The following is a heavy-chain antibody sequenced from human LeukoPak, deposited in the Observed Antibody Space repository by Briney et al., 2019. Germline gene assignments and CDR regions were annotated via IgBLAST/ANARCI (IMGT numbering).Heavy chain of an antibody. CDR1: GDSVSSDITA. CDR2: TYYRSKWYH. Sequence: SQTLSLTCAISGDSVSSDITAWSWIRQSPSRGLEWLGRTYYRSKWYHDYSAAVKSRTTVSPDTSKNQFSLQLSSMTPGDTAVYYCARALAGTEGWFTSWGQGSLVTVSS. J-gene: IGHJ5*02. D-gene: IGHD1-1*01. V-gene: IGHV6-1*01. CDR3: ARALAGTEGWFTS.